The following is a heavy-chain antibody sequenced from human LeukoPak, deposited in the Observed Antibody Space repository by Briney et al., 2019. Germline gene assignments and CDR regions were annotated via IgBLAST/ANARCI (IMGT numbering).Heavy chain of an antibody. CDR2: FNSYNGYT. CDR3: ARAARGGDGPFDY. CDR1: GYTFPNYG. Sequence: GASVKVSCKASGYTFPNYGVTWVRQAPGQGLEWMGGFNSYNGYTNYAQKFQGRDTMTTDTSTSTAYVELRGLRSGDTAIYSCARAARGGDGPFDYWGQGTLVTVSS. V-gene: IGHV1-18*04. J-gene: IGHJ4*02. D-gene: IGHD2-21*02.